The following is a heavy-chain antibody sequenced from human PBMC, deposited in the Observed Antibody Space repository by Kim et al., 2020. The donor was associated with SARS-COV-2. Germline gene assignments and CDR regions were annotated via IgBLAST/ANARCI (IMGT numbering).Heavy chain of an antibody. D-gene: IGHD1-26*01. V-gene: IGHV4-39*01. J-gene: IGHJ6*02. CDR1: GGSISSSSYY. Sequence: SETLSLTCTVSGGSISSSSYYWGWIRQPPGKGLEWIGSIYYSGSTYYNPSLKSRVTISVDTSKNQFSLKLSSVTAADTAVYYCARREDYYYGMDVWGQGTTVTVSS. CDR2: IYYSGST. CDR3: ARREDYYYGMDV.